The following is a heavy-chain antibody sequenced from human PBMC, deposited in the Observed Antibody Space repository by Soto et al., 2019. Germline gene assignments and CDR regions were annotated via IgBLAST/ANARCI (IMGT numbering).Heavy chain of an antibody. CDR2: INHSGST. CDR1: GGSFSGYY. Sequence: PSETLSLTCAVYGGSFSGYYWSWIRQPPGKGLEWIGEINHSGSTNYNPSLKSRVTISVDTSKNQFSLKLSSVTAADTAVYYCARVKCYSGWFIGCPRQNYFDYWGQGTLVTVPS. J-gene: IGHJ4*02. CDR3: ARVKCYSGWFIGCPRQNYFDY. D-gene: IGHD6-19*01. V-gene: IGHV4-34*01.